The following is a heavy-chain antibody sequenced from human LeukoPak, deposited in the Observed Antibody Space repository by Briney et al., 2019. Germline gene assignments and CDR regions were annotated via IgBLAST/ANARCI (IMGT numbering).Heavy chain of an antibody. CDR3: ARESSTSQTNLFDY. J-gene: IGHJ4*02. CDR1: GDSITSNY. D-gene: IGHD6-6*01. CDR2: LRYGGNT. V-gene: IGHV4-59*01. Sequence: SESLSLTCTVSGDSITSNYWSWIRQPPGKGLEWIGYLRYGGNTNNNSSLKSRITISLDTSKNQFSLRLSSVTAADTAIYYCARESSTSQTNLFDYWGQGTLVTVSS.